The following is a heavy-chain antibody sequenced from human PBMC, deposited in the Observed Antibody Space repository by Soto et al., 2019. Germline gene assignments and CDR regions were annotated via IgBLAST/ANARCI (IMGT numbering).Heavy chain of an antibody. Sequence: SENLSITCTVSGGSISSGGYYWSWIRQHPGKGLEWIGYIYYSGSTYYNPSLKSRVTISVDTSKNQFSLKLSSVTAADTAVYYCARYAIWFGELVSRPYPMDLWGEGSTVTVS. CDR1: GGSISSGGYY. CDR2: IYYSGST. V-gene: IGHV4-31*03. J-gene: IGHJ6*02. D-gene: IGHD3-10*01. CDR3: ARYAIWFGELVSRPYPMDL.